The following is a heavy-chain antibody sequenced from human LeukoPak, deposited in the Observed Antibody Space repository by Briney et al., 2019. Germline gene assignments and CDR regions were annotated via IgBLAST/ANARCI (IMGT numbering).Heavy chain of an antibody. J-gene: IGHJ4*02. CDR2: IYYSGST. CDR1: GDSLSSISYY. D-gene: IGHD6-13*01. V-gene: IGHV4-39*07. Sequence: PSETLSLTCTVSGDSLSSISYYWGCIRHPPGKGLEWIGSIYYSGSTYYNPSLKSRVTISVDTSKNQFSLKLSSVTAADTAVYYCARDVTAAFDYWGQGTLVTVSS. CDR3: ARDVTAAFDY.